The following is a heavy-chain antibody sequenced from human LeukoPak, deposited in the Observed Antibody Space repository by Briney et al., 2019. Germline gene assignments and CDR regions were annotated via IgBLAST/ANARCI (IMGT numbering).Heavy chain of an antibody. J-gene: IGHJ4*02. CDR2: IWYDGSNK. V-gene: IGHV3-33*08. CDR1: GFTFSSYG. CDR3: AREEITGTTHRLLDY. D-gene: IGHD1-20*01. Sequence: GRSLRLSCAASGFTFSSYGMHWVRQAPGKGLEWVAVIWYDGSNKYYADSVKGRFTISRDNSKNTLYLQMNSLRAEDTAVYYCAREEITGTTHRLLDYWGQGTLVTVSS.